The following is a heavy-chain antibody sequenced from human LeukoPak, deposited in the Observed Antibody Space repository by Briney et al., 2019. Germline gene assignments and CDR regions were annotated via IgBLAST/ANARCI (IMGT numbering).Heavy chain of an antibody. CDR2: INHSGNT. CDR3: ARGRGSSGWHSDYYYGMDV. CDR1: GGSFSGYY. Sequence: SETLSLTCAVYGGSFSGYYWSWIRQPPGKGLEWIGEINHSGNTNYNPSLKSRVTISVDTSKNQFSLKLSSVTAADTAVYYCARGRGSSGWHSDYYYGMDVWGQGTTVTVSS. V-gene: IGHV4-34*01. D-gene: IGHD6-19*01. J-gene: IGHJ6*02.